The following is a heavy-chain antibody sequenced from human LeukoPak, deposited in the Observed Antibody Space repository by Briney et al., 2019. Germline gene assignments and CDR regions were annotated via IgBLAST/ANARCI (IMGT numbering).Heavy chain of an antibody. D-gene: IGHD3-10*01. V-gene: IGHV3-64*01. J-gene: IGHJ4*02. CDR2: ISSNGGST. Sequence: GGSLRLSCAASGFTFSYYAMHWVRQAPGKGLEYVSAISSNGGSTYYANSVKGRFTISRDSSKNTLYLQMGSLRTEDMAVYYCATTGRYGSGSYSYLYYFDYWGQGTLVTVSS. CDR3: ATTGRYGSGSYSYLYYFDY. CDR1: GFTFSYYA.